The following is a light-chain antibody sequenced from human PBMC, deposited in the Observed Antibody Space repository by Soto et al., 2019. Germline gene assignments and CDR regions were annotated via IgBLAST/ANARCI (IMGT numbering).Light chain of an antibody. V-gene: IGKV3-20*01. CDR1: QSVSNNY. J-gene: IGKJ5*01. Sequence: EIVMTQSPATLSVSPGERATLSCRASQSVSNNYLAWYQQKPGQAPRLLIYGASSRATGIPDRFSGSGSGTHFTLTISRLEPGDFAVYYCQHFGGTTFTFGQGTRLE. CDR2: GAS. CDR3: QHFGGTTFT.